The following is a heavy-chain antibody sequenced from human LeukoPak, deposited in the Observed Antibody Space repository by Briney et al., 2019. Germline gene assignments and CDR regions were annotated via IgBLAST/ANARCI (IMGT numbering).Heavy chain of an antibody. CDR3: AKAEDYGDYYYYGMGV. D-gene: IGHD4-17*01. CDR2: ISGSGPST. J-gene: IGHJ6*02. V-gene: IGHV3-23*01. Sequence: PGGSLRLSCAASGLTFSSYAMSWVRQAPGKGLEWISAISGSGPSTYYADSVKGRFTISRDNSKNTLYLQMNSLRAEDTAIYYCAKAEDYGDYYYYGMGVWGQGTTVTVSS. CDR1: GLTFSSYA.